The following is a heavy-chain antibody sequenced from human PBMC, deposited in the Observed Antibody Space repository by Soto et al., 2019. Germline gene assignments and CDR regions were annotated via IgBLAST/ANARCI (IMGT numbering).Heavy chain of an antibody. Sequence: ASVKVSCKASGYTFTSYAMHWVRQAPGQRLEWMGWINAGNGNTKYSQKLQGRVTMTTDTSTSTAYLDLRSLRSDDTAVYFCARDTSRGEYDYWGQGTLVTVSS. J-gene: IGHJ4*02. CDR3: ARDTSRGEYDY. D-gene: IGHD3-10*01. V-gene: IGHV1-3*01. CDR1: GYTFTSYA. CDR2: INAGNGNT.